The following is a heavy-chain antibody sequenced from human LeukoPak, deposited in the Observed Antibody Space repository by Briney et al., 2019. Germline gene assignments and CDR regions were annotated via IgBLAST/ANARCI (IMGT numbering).Heavy chain of an antibody. CDR1: GFTFSTYW. CDR3: ARDTVSAFDY. D-gene: IGHD2-8*02. V-gene: IGHV3-74*01. CDR2: IRGDESKT. Sequence: GGSLRLSCAASGFTFSTYWMHWVRQAPGKGLVWVSGIRGDESKTTYADSVKGRFTISRDNAKSTLYLQMNSLRAEDTAVYYCARDTVSAFDYWGQGALVTVSS. J-gene: IGHJ4*02.